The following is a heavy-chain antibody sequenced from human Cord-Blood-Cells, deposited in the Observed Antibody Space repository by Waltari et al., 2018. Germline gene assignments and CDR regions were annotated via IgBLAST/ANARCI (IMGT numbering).Heavy chain of an antibody. D-gene: IGHD6-13*01. V-gene: IGHV3-33*01. J-gene: IGHJ4*02. CDR1: GFTFSSYG. Sequence: QRVEAGGGVVQPGRSLGHSCAASGFTFSSYGLPWVGQAPGKGMNGVAVIWYDGSNKYYADSVKGGFTISRDNSKNTLYLQMNSLRAEDTAVYYCARDLYSSSWYYFDYWGQGTLVTVSS. CDR3: ARDLYSSSWYYFDY. CDR2: IWYDGSNK.